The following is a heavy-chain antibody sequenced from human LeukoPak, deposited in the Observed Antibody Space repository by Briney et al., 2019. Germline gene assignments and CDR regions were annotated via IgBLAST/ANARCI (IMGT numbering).Heavy chain of an antibody. CDR2: IWYDGSNK. CDR3: ARDRYGDHDYYYGMDV. V-gene: IGHV3-33*01. CDR1: RFTFSNYG. D-gene: IGHD4-17*01. Sequence: HAGGSLRLSCAASRFTFSNYGMHWVRQAPGKGLEWVAVIWYDGSNKYYADFVKGRFTISRDNSKNTLYLQMNSLRAEDTAVYYCARDRYGDHDYYYGMDVWGQGTTVTVSS. J-gene: IGHJ6*02.